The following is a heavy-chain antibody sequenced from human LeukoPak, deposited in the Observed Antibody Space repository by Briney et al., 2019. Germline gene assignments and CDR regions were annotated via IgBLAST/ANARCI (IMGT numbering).Heavy chain of an antibody. D-gene: IGHD5-18*01. CDR2: INHSGST. V-gene: IGHV4-34*01. Sequence: PSDTLSLTCAVCGGSFRGYYWGWMPQPSAKGPEWIGEINHSGSTNYNPSLKSRVTISVDTSKNQFSLKLSSVTAADTAVYYCARGYSCGYYFDYWGQGTLVTVSS. CDR1: GGSFRGYY. CDR3: ARGYSCGYYFDY. J-gene: IGHJ4*02.